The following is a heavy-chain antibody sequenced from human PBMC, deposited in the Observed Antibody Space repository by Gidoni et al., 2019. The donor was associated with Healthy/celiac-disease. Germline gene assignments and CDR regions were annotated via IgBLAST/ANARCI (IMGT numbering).Heavy chain of an antibody. V-gene: IGHV4-30-4*01. D-gene: IGHD3-10*02. CDR3: ATVRGVIKSFDY. Sequence: PGLVKPSQTLSLTCTVSGGSISSGDYYWSWIRQPPGKGLEWIGYIYYSGSTYYNPSLKRRVTISVDTSKNQFSLKLSSVTAADTAVYYCATVRGVIKSFDYWGQGTLVTVSS. CDR2: IYYSGST. CDR1: GGSISSGDYY. J-gene: IGHJ4*02.